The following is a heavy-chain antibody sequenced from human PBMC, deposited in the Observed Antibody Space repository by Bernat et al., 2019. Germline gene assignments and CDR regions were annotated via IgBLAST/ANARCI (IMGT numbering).Heavy chain of an antibody. J-gene: IGHJ5*02. CDR3: ARVSLYYDILTCYWLDHWFDP. V-gene: IGHV1-3*01. Sequence: QVQLVQSGAEVKKPGASVKVSCKASGYTFTSYAMHWVRQAPGQRLEWMGWINAGNGNTKYSQKFQGRVTITRDTSASTAYMELSSLRSEDTAVYYCARVSLYYDILTCYWLDHWFDPWGPGTLVTVSS. CDR2: INAGNGNT. D-gene: IGHD3-9*01. CDR1: GYTFTSYA.